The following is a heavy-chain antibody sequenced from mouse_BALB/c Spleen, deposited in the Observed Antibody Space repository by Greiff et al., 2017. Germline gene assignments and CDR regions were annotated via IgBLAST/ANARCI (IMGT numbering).Heavy chain of an antibody. V-gene: IGHV5-6-5*01. J-gene: IGHJ4*01. Sequence: DVQLVESGGGLVKPGGSLKLSCAASGFTFSSYAMSWVRQTPEKRLEWVASISSGGSTYYPDSVKGRFTISRDNARNILYLQMSSLRSEDTAMYYCARGGNGAMDYWGQGTSVTVSS. CDR3: ARGGNGAMDY. CDR1: GFTFSSYA. CDR2: ISSGGST.